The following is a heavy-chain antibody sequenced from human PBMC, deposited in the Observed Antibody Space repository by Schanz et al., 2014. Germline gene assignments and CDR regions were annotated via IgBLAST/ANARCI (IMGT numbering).Heavy chain of an antibody. CDR1: GFTLSSYA. CDR3: ASPSGYSDYGTYFDF. D-gene: IGHD5-12*01. J-gene: IGHJ4*02. CDR2: ISYDGSNK. V-gene: IGHV3-30-3*01. Sequence: VQLVESGGGLVQPGRSLRLSCAAYGFTLSSYAMHWVRQAPGKGLEWVAVISYDGSNKYYADSVKGRFTISRDNSKNTLYLQMNTLRAEDTAVYYCASPSGYSDYGTYFDFWGQGTLVTVSS.